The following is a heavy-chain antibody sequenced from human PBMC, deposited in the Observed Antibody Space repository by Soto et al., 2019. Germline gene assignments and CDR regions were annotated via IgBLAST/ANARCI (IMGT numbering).Heavy chain of an antibody. CDR3: AKDVNTMVRGVIWIRYYYYYMDV. CDR1: GFTFSSYA. Sequence: GGSLRLSCAASGFTFSSYAMSWVRQAPGKGLEWVSAISGSGGSTYYADSVKGRFTISRDNSKNTLYLQMNSLRAEDTAVYYCAKDVNTMVRGVIWIRYYYYYMDVWGKGTTVTVSS. CDR2: ISGSGGST. J-gene: IGHJ6*03. D-gene: IGHD3-10*01. V-gene: IGHV3-23*01.